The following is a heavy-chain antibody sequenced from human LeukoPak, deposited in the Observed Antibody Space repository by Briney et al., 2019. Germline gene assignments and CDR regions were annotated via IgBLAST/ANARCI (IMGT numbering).Heavy chain of an antibody. D-gene: IGHD1-26*01. CDR2: IYYSGRT. J-gene: IGHJ1*01. CDR3: ARPSGSYRAEYFQH. Sequence: PSETLSLTCTVSGDSISSTSYYWGWIRQPPGKGLEWIGTIYYSGRTYYNPSLKGRVTIFVDTAKNQVSLKLSSVTAADTAVYYCARPSGSYRAEYFQHWGQGTLVTVSS. CDR1: GDSISSTSYY. V-gene: IGHV4-39*01.